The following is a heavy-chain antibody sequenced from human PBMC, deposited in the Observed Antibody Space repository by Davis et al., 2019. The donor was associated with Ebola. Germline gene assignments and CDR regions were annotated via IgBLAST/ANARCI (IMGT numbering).Heavy chain of an antibody. V-gene: IGHV4-34*01. CDR3: ARQYSSGWLDY. CDR2: INHSGST. J-gene: IGHJ4*02. CDR1: GGSFSGYY. Sequence: SETLSLTCAVYGGSFSGYYWSWIRQPPGKGLEWIGEINHSGSTNYNPSLKSRVTISVDTSKNQFSLKVNSVAAADTAMYYCARQYSSGWLDYWGQGTLVTVSS. D-gene: IGHD6-19*01.